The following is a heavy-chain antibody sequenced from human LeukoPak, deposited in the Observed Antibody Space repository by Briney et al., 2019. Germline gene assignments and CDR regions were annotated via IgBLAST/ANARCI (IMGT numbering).Heavy chain of an antibody. CDR3: ARATPGGLHGYSFDY. J-gene: IGHJ4*02. CDR2: MNPNSGNT. CDR1: GYTFKNYD. Sequence: ASVKVSCKASGYTFKNYDINWVRQATGQGLEWMGWMNPNSGNTGFAQKFQDRVSMTRDTSINPAYMELTSLRPGDTAVYYCARATPGGLHGYSFDYWGQGTVVTVYS. D-gene: IGHD5-24*01. V-gene: IGHV1-8*02.